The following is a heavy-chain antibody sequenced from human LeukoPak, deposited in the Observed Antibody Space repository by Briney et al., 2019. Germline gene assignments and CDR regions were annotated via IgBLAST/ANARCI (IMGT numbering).Heavy chain of an antibody. D-gene: IGHD3-16*02. V-gene: IGHV3-23*01. CDR2: FSLTGDRT. CDR1: GFTVSSFA. Sequence: GGSLRLSCAASGFTVSSFAMSWVRQAPGKGLEWVSGFSLTGDRTYYTDSVKGRFTISRDNSKNTLYLQMNSLRAEDTAVYYCAKDLGYQSDYWGQGTLVTVSS. J-gene: IGHJ4*02. CDR3: AKDLGYQSDY.